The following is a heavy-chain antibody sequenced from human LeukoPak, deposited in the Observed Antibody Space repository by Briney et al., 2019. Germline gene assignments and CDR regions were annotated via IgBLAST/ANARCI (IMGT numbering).Heavy chain of an antibody. CDR2: IYHSGST. CDR3: ARDGVSALNLYSDL. CDR1: GYSISSGYY. D-gene: IGHD3-3*01. V-gene: IGHV4-38-2*02. J-gene: IGHJ2*01. Sequence: SETPSLTCTVSGYSISSGYYWGWIRQPPGKGLEWIGSIYHSGSTYYNPSLKSRVIISVDTSKNQFSLSLISVTAADTAVYYCARDGVSALNLYSDLWGRGTLVTVSS.